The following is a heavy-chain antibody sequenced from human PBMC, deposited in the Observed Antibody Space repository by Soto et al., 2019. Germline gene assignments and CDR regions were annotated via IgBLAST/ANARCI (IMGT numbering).Heavy chain of an antibody. J-gene: IGHJ4*02. V-gene: IGHV3-23*01. Sequence: GGSLRLSCAASGFTFSSYAMSWVRQAPGKGLEWVSAISGSGGSTYYADSVKGRFTISRDNSKNTLYLQMNSLRAEDTAVYCCAKSTGRDSYGYNYFDYWGQGTLVTVSS. CDR3: AKSTGRDSYGYNYFDY. CDR2: ISGSGGST. D-gene: IGHD5-18*01. CDR1: GFTFSSYA.